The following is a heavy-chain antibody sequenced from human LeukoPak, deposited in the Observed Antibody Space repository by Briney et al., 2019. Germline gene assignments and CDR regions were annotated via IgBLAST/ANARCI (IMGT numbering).Heavy chain of an antibody. CDR1: GFTFSSYS. D-gene: IGHD6-19*01. CDR2: ISSSSSYL. J-gene: IGHJ4*02. V-gene: IGHV3-21*01. Sequence: GGSLRLSCAASGFTFSSYSMNWVRQAPGKGVEWVSSISSSSSYLYYADSVKGRFTISRDNANNSLYLQMNSLRAEDTAVYYCARTIISSGWYASFDYRGQGTLVTVSS. CDR3: ARTIISSGWYASFDY.